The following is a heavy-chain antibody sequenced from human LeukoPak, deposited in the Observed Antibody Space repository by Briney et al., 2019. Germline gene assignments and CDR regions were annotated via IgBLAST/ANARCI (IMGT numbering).Heavy chain of an antibody. J-gene: IGHJ5*02. V-gene: IGHV3-9*01. Sequence: GGSLRLSCAASGFSFSDHYMDWVRQAPGKGLEWVSGISWNSGSIGYADSVKGRFAISRDNAKNSLYLQMNSLRAEDTALYYCAKDSQGYCSSTSCYSWFDPWGQGTLVTVSS. CDR1: GFSFSDHY. D-gene: IGHD2-2*01. CDR3: AKDSQGYCSSTSCYSWFDP. CDR2: ISWNSGSI.